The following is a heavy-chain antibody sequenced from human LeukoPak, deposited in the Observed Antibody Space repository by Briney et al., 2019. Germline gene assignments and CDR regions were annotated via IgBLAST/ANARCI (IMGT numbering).Heavy chain of an antibody. CDR1: GGSISSYY. V-gene: IGHV4-4*07. CDR3: ARGRRIAAPRNYYYYMDV. D-gene: IGHD6-6*01. CDR2: IYTSGST. J-gene: IGHJ6*03. Sequence: SETLSLTCTVSGGSISSYYWSWIQQPAGKGLEWIGRIYTSGSTNYNPSLKSRVTMSVDTSKNQFSLKLSSVTAADTAVYYCARGRRIAAPRNYYYYMDVWGKGTTVTVSS.